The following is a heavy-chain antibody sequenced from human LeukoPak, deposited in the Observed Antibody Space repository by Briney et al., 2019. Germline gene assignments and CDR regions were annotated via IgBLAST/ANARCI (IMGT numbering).Heavy chain of an antibody. Sequence: SETLSLTCTVSGGSISSYYWSWIRQPPGKGLEWIGYIYYSGSTNYNPSLKSRVTISVDTSKNQFSLKLSSVTAADTAVYYCARERIAAAGKVGYYYYMDVWGKGTTVTVSS. CDR2: IYYSGST. D-gene: IGHD6-13*01. CDR1: GGSISSYY. CDR3: ARERIAAAGKVGYYYYMDV. J-gene: IGHJ6*03. V-gene: IGHV4-59*01.